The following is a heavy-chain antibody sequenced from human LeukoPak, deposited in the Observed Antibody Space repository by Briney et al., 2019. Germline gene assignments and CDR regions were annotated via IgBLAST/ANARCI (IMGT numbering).Heavy chain of an antibody. CDR3: VREGEDNTSPPYDY. J-gene: IGHJ4*02. V-gene: IGHV3-7*01. D-gene: IGHD3-16*01. Sequence: GGSLRLSCAASGFTLSRQWMSWVRQAPGRGLDWVANIKPDGSAQYYVDSVKGRFTITRDNAKNSLYLQMSSLRAEDTAMYYCVREGEDNTSPPYDYWGQGTLVTVSS. CDR1: GFTLSRQW. CDR2: IKPDGSAQ.